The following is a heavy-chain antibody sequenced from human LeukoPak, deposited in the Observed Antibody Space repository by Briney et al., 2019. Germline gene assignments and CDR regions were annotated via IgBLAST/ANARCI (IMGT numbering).Heavy chain of an antibody. CDR3: AKDRYCSGGSCYSDC. J-gene: IGHJ4*02. CDR1: GFTFSTYG. Sequence: GGSLRLSCAASGFTFSTYGMHWVRQAPGKGLEWVAVISFDETNKFYTDSVKGRFTISRDTSKNTLYLQMNSLRAEDTAIYYCAKDRYCSGGSCYSDCWGQGTLVTVSS. V-gene: IGHV3-30*18. CDR2: ISFDETNK. D-gene: IGHD2-15*01.